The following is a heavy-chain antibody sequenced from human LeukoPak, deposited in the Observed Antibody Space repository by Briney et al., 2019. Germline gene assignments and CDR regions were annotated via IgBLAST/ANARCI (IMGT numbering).Heavy chain of an antibody. D-gene: IGHD2-21*01. CDR1: GFTFRSYW. Sequence: GGSLRLSCAVSGFTFRSYWMSWVRQAPGKGLEWVANIKQDGSEKNYVDSVKGRFTISRDNAKNSLYLQMNSLRAEDSAVYYCGASVSWWGQGTLVTVSS. J-gene: IGHJ4*02. CDR3: GASVSW. CDR2: IKQDGSEK. V-gene: IGHV3-7*03.